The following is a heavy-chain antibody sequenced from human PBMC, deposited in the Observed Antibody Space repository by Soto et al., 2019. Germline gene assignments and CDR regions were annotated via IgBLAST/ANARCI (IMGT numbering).Heavy chain of an antibody. CDR3: ASDLLYSGGQFTSHMCFDP. J-gene: IGHJ5*02. V-gene: IGHV1-2*02. CDR1: GFSFTDYS. CDR2: INPNSGGT. Sequence: QVQLVQSGAEVKKPGASVKVSCKASGFSFTDYSMHWVRQAPGQGPEWMGWINPNSGGTNYAQNFQGRVTTTRATSMSTAYIELSRLRSDDTAVYYCASDLLYSGGQFTSHMCFDPWGQGTLVTVSP. D-gene: IGHD1-26*01.